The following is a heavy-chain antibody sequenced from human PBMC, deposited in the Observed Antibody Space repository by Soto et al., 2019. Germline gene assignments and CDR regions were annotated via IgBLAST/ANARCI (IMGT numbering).Heavy chain of an antibody. V-gene: IGHV1-18*01. CDR3: ARDRRLLLWFGPYYFDY. CDR1: GYTFTSYG. J-gene: IGHJ4*02. CDR2: ISAYNGNT. D-gene: IGHD3-10*01. Sequence: ASVKVSCKASGYTFTSYGISWVRQAPGQGLEWMGWISAYNGNTNYAQKLQGRVTMTTDTSTSTAYMELRSLRSDDTAVYYCARDRRLLLWFGPYYFDYWGQGTLVTV.